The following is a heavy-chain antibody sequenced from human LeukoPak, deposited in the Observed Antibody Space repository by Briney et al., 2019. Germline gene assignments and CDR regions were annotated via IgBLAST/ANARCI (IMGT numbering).Heavy chain of an antibody. D-gene: IGHD2-21*01. Sequence: SVKVSCKASGFTFTSSAVQWVRQARGQRLERIGWIVVGSGNTNYAQKFQERVTITRDMSTSTAYMELSSLRSEDTAVYYCAALGPQGYSGDHDLPFDYWGQGTLVTVSS. V-gene: IGHV1-58*01. CDR2: IVVGSGNT. CDR1: GFTFTSSA. J-gene: IGHJ4*02. CDR3: AALGPQGYSGDHDLPFDY.